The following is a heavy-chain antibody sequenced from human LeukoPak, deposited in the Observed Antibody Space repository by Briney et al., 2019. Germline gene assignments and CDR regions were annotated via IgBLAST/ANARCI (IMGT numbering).Heavy chain of an antibody. Sequence: SETLSLTCTVSGGSISSSSYYWGWIRQPPGKGLEWIGSIYYSGSTYYNPSLKSRVTISVDTSKNQFSLKLSSVTAADTAVYYCARGITQLWLYYFDYWGQGTLVTVSS. CDR2: IYYSGST. V-gene: IGHV4-39*07. CDR1: GGSISSSSYY. J-gene: IGHJ4*02. D-gene: IGHD5-18*01. CDR3: ARGITQLWLYYFDY.